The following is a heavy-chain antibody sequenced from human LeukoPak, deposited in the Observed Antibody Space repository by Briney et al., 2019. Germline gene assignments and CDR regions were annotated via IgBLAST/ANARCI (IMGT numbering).Heavy chain of an antibody. D-gene: IGHD2-2*01. CDR3: ARGASGTCSTSSYKELRPIDY. Sequence: SETLSLTCTVSGGSVSSGSYYWSWIRQPPGKGLEWIGYIYYSGSTNYNPSLKSRVTISVDTSKNQFSLKLSSVTAADTAVYYCARGASGTCSTSSYKELRPIDYWGQGTLVTVSS. V-gene: IGHV4-61*01. CDR2: IYYSGST. CDR1: GGSVSSGSYY. J-gene: IGHJ4*02.